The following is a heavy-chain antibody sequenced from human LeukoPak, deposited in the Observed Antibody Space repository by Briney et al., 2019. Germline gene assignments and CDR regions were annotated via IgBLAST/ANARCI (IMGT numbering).Heavy chain of an antibody. CDR3: ARVGSLEYPDY. Sequence: ASVKVSCKASGYTFTSYAMNWVRQAPGQGLEWMGWINTNTGNPTYAQGFTGRFVFSLDTSVSTVYPQISSLKAEDTAVYYCARVGSLEYPDYWGQGTLVTVSS. CDR2: INTNTGNP. CDR1: GYTFTSYA. V-gene: IGHV7-4-1*02. D-gene: IGHD1-26*01. J-gene: IGHJ4*02.